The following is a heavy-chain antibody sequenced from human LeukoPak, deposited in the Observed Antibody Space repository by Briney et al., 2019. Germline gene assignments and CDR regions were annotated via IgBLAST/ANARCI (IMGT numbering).Heavy chain of an antibody. V-gene: IGHV3-7*05. CDR3: AREDQPRGTFDY. CDR1: GFTFSNYW. J-gene: IGHJ4*02. D-gene: IGHD2-15*01. Sequence: GGSLRLSCAASGFTFSNYWMTWVRQAPGKGLEWVSNIKQDGSEKYYVDSVKGRFTISRDNAKNSLYLQMNSLRAEDTALYYCAREDQPRGTFDYWGQGILVTVSS. CDR2: IKQDGSEK.